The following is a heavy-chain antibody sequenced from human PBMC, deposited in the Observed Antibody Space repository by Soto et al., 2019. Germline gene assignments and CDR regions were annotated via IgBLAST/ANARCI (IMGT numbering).Heavy chain of an antibody. D-gene: IGHD5-18*01. CDR3: ATHIDTVMVFRD. V-gene: IGHV1-18*01. CDR1: DKTFLSYG. Sequence: QVQLVQSGAEVKKPGASVKVSCKASDKTFLSYGISWVRQGPGQGLEWMGWISHYTGNTNYAQKLQGRVTMTTDTSTSTAYMELKSRRSDDTAVYYWATHIDTVMVFRDWGQGTLVTVSS. J-gene: IGHJ4*02. CDR2: ISHYTGNT.